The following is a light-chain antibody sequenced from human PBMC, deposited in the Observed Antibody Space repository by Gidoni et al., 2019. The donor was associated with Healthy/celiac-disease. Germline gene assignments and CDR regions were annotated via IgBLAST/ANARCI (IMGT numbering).Light chain of an antibody. Sequence: IVTTQSPATLSVSPGERATLSCRARQSVSSNLAWYQQKPGQAPRLLIYGASTRATGIPARFSGSGSGTEFTLTISSLQSEDFAVYYCQQYNNWPPLTFGGGTKVEIK. CDR2: GAS. J-gene: IGKJ4*01. CDR3: QQYNNWPPLT. V-gene: IGKV3-15*01. CDR1: QSVSSN.